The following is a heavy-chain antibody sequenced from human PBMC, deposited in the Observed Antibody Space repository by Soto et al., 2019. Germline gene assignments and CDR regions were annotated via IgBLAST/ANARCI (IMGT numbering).Heavy chain of an antibody. D-gene: IGHD6-13*01. CDR3: ARVGIAAALDC. CDR1: GFTFSSYS. Sequence: EVQLVESGGGLVKPGGSLRLSCAASGFTFSSYSMNWVRQAPGKGLEWVSAISSSSSYIYYADSVKGRFTISRDNAKKSLYLRLNSRRAEATVVYYFARVGIAAALDCWGQGPLVTFSS. V-gene: IGHV3-21*01. CDR2: ISSSSSYI. J-gene: IGHJ4*02.